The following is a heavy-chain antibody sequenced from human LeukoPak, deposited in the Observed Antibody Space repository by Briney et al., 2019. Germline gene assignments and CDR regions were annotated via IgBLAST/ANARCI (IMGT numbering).Heavy chain of an antibody. CDR1: GFTFSSYG. CDR2: ISYDGSNK. J-gene: IGHJ4*02. D-gene: IGHD5-12*01. V-gene: IGHV3-30*03. Sequence: GGSLRLSCAASGFTFSSYGMHWVRQAPGKGLEWVAVISYDGSNKYYADSVKGRFTISRDNAKNSLYLQMNSLRVEDTAVYYCVRDAPPRYSGSDVLYWGQGTLVTVSS. CDR3: VRDAPPRYSGSDVLY.